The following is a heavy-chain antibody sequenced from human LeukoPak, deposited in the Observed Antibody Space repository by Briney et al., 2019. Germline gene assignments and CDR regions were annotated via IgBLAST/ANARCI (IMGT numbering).Heavy chain of an antibody. CDR1: GFTFSSYA. CDR3: ASEGVVTLYFDY. CDR2: ISGSGGST. J-gene: IGHJ4*02. Sequence: GGSLRLSCAASGFTFSSYAMSWVRQAPGKRLEWVSAISGSGGSTYYADSVKGRFTISRDNSKNTLYLQMNSLRAEDTAVYYCASEGVVTLYFDYWGQGTLVTVSS. D-gene: IGHD3-3*01. V-gene: IGHV3-23*01.